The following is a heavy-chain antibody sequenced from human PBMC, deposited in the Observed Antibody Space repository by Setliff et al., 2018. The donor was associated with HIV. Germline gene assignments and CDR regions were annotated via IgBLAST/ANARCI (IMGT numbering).Heavy chain of an antibody. D-gene: IGHD3-10*01. Sequence: SETLSLTCSVSDGSTTGYHWNWIRQSAEKGLEWIGRMYYTGNTDYNPSLKSRAIMSIDRSRNQFSLKVHSVTAVDTAVYYCARSIYGSGTYPLDIWGQGILVTVSS. CDR3: ARSIYGSGTYPLDI. J-gene: IGHJ4*02. CDR2: MYYTGNT. V-gene: IGHV4-4*07. CDR1: DGSTTGYH.